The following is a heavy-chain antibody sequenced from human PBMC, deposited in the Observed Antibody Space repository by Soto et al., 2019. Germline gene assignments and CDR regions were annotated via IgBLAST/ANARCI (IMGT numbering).Heavy chain of an antibody. CDR3: AKDEGRRLWLPRYFDY. CDR1: GFTFSSYG. J-gene: IGHJ4*02. CDR2: ISYDGSNK. Sequence: QVQLVESGGGVVQPGRSLRLSCAASGFTFSSYGMHWVRQAPGKGLEWVAVISYDGSNKYYADSVKGRFTISRDNSKNTLYLQMNSLRAEDTAVYYCAKDEGRRLWLPRYFDYWGQGTLVTVSS. D-gene: IGHD5-18*01. V-gene: IGHV3-30*18.